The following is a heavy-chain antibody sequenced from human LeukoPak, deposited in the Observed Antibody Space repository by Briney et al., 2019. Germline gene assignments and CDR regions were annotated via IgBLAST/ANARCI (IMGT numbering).Heavy chain of an antibody. CDR2: INHSGST. Sequence: SETLSLTCTVSGGSISSSSYYWGWIRQPPGKGLEWIGEINHSGSTNYNPSLKSRVTISVDTSKNQFSLKLSSVAAADTAVYYCARSGDILTGYRPHNWFDPWGQGTLVTVSS. J-gene: IGHJ5*02. V-gene: IGHV4-39*07. CDR3: ARSGDILTGYRPHNWFDP. CDR1: GGSISSSSYY. D-gene: IGHD3-9*01.